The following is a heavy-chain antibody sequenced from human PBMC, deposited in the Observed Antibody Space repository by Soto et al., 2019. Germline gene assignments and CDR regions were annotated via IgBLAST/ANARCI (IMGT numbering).Heavy chain of an antibody. CDR1: GDTFNSHA. Sequence: QVQLVQSGAEVKQPGSSVRVSCEASGDTFNSHAINWVRQAPGRGLEWMGRIIPIIDKTDYIRKLQGRLTITADKSTRTLYMYLSDLRSEDAAIYYCAIVEAGRTRQALYVWGQGTTVTVSS. D-gene: IGHD3-16*01. J-gene: IGHJ6*02. CDR2: IIPIIDKT. CDR3: AIVEAGRTRQALYV. V-gene: IGHV1-69*04.